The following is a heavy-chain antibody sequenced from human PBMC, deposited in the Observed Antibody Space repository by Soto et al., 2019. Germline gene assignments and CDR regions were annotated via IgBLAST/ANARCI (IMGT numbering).Heavy chain of an antibody. CDR3: ARPIAGRPDVFDF. D-gene: IGHD6-6*01. Sequence: SETLSLTCSVSGDSIRGYCWNWIRQSPGKGLEWIGHIYDSGSTKYNPSLESRVTISIDTSKNQFSLKLTSMTAADMAVYFCARPIAGRPDVFDFWGQGTQVTVSS. V-gene: IGHV4-59*01. J-gene: IGHJ4*02. CDR2: IYDSGST. CDR1: GDSIRGYC.